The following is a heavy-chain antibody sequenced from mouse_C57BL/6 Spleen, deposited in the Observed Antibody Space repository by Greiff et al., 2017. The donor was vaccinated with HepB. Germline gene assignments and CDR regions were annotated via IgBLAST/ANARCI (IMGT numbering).Heavy chain of an antibody. CDR2: ISSGGDYI. D-gene: IGHD3-2*02. V-gene: IGHV5-9-1*02. J-gene: IGHJ4*01. CDR1: GFTFSSYA. CDR3: TRVVSSGYGMDY. Sequence: EVQLVESGEGLVKPGGSLKLSCAASGFTFSSYAMSWVRQTPEKRLEWVAYISSGGDYIYYADTVKGRFTISRDNARNTLYLQMSSLKSEDTAMYYCTRVVSSGYGMDYWGQGTSVTVSS.